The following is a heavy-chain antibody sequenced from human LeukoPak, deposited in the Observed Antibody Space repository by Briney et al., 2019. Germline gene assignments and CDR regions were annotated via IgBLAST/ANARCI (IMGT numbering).Heavy chain of an antibody. V-gene: IGHV3-21*01. CDR2: ITSSSTYI. D-gene: IGHD1-26*01. Sequence: NPGGSLRLSCAASGFTFSSYTMNWVRQAPGKGLEWVSSITSSSTYIYYADSVKGRFTISRDNAKNTLYLQMNSLRAEDTDVYYCARDPSYSENLDYWGQGTLVTVSS. J-gene: IGHJ4*02. CDR1: GFTFSSYT. CDR3: ARDPSYSENLDY.